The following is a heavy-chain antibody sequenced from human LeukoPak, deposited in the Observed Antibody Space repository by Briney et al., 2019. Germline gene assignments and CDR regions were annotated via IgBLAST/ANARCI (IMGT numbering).Heavy chain of an antibody. CDR1: GYTFTGYY. J-gene: IGHJ4*02. D-gene: IGHD3-22*01. V-gene: IGHV1-2*02. Sequence: GASVEVSCKASGYTFTGYYMHWVRQAPGQGLEWMGWINPNSGGTNYAQKFQGRVTMTRDTSISTAYMELSRLRSDDTAVYYCARGDARSGYYYVSFDYWGQGTLVTVSS. CDR2: INPNSGGT. CDR3: ARGDARSGYYYVSFDY.